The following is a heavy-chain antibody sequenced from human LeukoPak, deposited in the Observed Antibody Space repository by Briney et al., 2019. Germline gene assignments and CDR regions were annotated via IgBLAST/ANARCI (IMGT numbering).Heavy chain of an antibody. CDR3: ARVPYDFWSGYSTDY. J-gene: IGHJ4*02. CDR1: GGSFSGYY. CDR2: INHSGST. D-gene: IGHD3-3*01. V-gene: IGHV4-34*01. Sequence: PSETLSLTCAVYGGSFSGYYWSWIRQPPGKGLEWLGEINHSGSTNYNPSLKSRVTISVDTSKNQFSLKLSSVTAADTAVYYCARVPYDFWSGYSTDYWGQGTLVTVSS.